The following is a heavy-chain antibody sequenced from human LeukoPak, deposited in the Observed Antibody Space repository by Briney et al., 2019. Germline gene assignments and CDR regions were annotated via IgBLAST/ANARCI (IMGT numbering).Heavy chain of an antibody. V-gene: IGHV3-7*01. D-gene: IGHD6-13*01. Sequence: PGGSLRLSCAASGFTFSSYVMHWVRQAPGKGLEWVANIKQDGSEKYYVDSVKGRFTISRDNAKNSLYLQMNSLRAEDTAVYYCARGSRSRFDYWGQGTLVTVSS. J-gene: IGHJ4*02. CDR3: ARGSRSRFDY. CDR2: IKQDGSEK. CDR1: GFTFSSYV.